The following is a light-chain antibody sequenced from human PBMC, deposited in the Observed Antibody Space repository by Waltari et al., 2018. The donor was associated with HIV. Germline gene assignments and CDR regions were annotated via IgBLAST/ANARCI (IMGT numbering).Light chain of an antibody. V-gene: IGKV3-20*01. CDR3: QQYNKSPYT. CDR2: GAS. J-gene: IGKJ2*01. Sequence: EIVLTQSPGTLSLSPGERATLSCRASQSISTNYLAWYPQKPGQAPRLLIYGASSRATGIPDRFSGGGSGTDFTLTISRLEPEDFAVYYCQQYNKSPYTFGQGTKLDIK. CDR1: QSISTNY.